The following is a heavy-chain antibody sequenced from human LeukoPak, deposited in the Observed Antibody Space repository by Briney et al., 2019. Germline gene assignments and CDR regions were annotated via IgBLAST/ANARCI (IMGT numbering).Heavy chain of an antibody. CDR2: IHHSGIT. Sequence: SETLSLTCAAYGASFSDYYWTWIRQSPGKGLEWLGEIHHSGITNYHPSLKSRLTMSGDPSKNQISLNLTPMTAADTAVYYCAGHVADGFDYWGQGSLVTVSS. D-gene: IGHD5-12*01. CDR1: GASFSDYY. J-gene: IGHJ4*02. V-gene: IGHV4-34*01. CDR3: AGHVADGFDY.